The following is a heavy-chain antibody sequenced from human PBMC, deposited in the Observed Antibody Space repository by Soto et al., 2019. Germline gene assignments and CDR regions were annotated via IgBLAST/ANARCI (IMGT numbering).Heavy chain of an antibody. CDR3: AGTLKIPYYHGMDL. D-gene: IGHD2-2*02. CDR2: ITPIFGSP. J-gene: IGHJ6*02. CDR1: GGTLKSHA. V-gene: IGHV1-69*13. Sequence: SVKVSGKASGGTLKSHAINWVRQAPGQGLEWVGGITPIFGSPKYAQKFQGRVTITADESSITAYVELSSLRSDDTAVYYYAGTLKIPYYHGMDLWGQGTTVTVSS.